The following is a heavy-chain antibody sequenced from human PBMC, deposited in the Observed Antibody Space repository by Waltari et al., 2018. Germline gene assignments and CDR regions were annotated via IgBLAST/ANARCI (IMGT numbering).Heavy chain of an antibody. V-gene: IGHV4-39*01. Sequence: QLQLQESGPGLVKPSETLSLTCTVSGGSISSSSYYWGWIRRPPGKGLEWIGSIYYSGSTYYNPSLKGRVTISVGTSQNQFSLKLSSVTAADTAVYYCASSIAAPNWFDPWGQGTLVTVSS. CDR3: ASSIAAPNWFDP. D-gene: IGHD6-13*01. J-gene: IGHJ5*02. CDR2: IYYSGST. CDR1: GGSISSSSYY.